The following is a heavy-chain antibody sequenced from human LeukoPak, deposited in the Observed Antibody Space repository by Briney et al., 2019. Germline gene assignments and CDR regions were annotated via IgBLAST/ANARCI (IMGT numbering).Heavy chain of an antibody. CDR1: GGTFSSYA. J-gene: IGHJ4*02. CDR2: IIPIFGTA. D-gene: IGHD5-12*01. CDR3: AKDRDSGYEALDY. Sequence: SVKVSCKASGGTFSSYAISWVRQAPGQGLEWMGGIIPIFGTANYAQKFQGRVTITADKSTSTAYMELSSLRSEDTAVYYCAKDRDSGYEALDYWGQGTLVTVSS. V-gene: IGHV1-69*06.